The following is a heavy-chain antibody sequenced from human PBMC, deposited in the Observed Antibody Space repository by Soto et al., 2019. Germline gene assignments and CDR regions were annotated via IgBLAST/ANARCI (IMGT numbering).Heavy chain of an antibody. J-gene: IGHJ6*03. CDR1: GGSFSGYY. D-gene: IGHD2-15*01. CDR3: ARGWGYCSGGSCYKDYYYYMDV. V-gene: IGHV4-34*01. Sequence: QVQLQQWGAGLLKPSETLSLTCAVYGGSFSGYYWSWTRQPPGKGLEWIGEINHSGSTNYNPSLKSRVTISEDTSKNQFSLKLSSVTAADTAVYYCARGWGYCSGGSCYKDYYYYMDVWGKGTTVTVSS. CDR2: INHSGST.